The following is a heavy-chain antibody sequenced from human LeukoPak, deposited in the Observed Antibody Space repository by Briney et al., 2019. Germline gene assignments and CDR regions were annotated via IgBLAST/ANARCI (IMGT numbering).Heavy chain of an antibody. J-gene: IGHJ3*02. CDR3: ARDIRGRAFDI. V-gene: IGHV4-38-2*02. CDR2: IYHSGST. Sequence: RPSETLSLTCTVSGYSISSGYYWGWIRQPPGKGLEWIGSIYHSGSTYYNPSLKSRVTISVDTSKNQFSLKLSSVTAADTAVYYCARDIRGRAFDIWGQGTMVTVSS. CDR1: GYSISSGYY.